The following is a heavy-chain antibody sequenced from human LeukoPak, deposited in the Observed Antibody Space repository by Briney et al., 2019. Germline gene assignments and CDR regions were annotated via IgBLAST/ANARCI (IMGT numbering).Heavy chain of an antibody. CDR2: IIPILGIA. J-gene: IGHJ6*02. D-gene: IGHD5-18*01. CDR1: GGTFSSYA. Sequence: SVKVSCKASGGTFSSYAISWVRQAPGQGLEWMGGIIPILGIANYAQKFQGRVTITADKSTSTAYMELSSLRSEDTAVYYCARHQKYTAMISGYYAMDVWGQGTTVTVSS. V-gene: IGHV1-69*10. CDR3: ARHQKYTAMISGYYAMDV.